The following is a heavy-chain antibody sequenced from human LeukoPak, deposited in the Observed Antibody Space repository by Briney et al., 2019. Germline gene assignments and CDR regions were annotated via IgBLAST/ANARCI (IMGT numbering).Heavy chain of an antibody. V-gene: IGHV1-2*02. CDR3: ARDGFFGSGIVGAFDI. CDR2: INPNSGGT. J-gene: IGHJ3*02. Sequence: ASVKVSCKASGYTFTDYYFHWVRQAPGQGLEWMGWINPNSGGTNYAQKFQGRVTLITDTSTSTAYMELRSLRSDDTAVYYCARDGFFGSGIVGAFDIWGQGTMVTVSS. D-gene: IGHD3-10*01. CDR1: GYTFTDYY.